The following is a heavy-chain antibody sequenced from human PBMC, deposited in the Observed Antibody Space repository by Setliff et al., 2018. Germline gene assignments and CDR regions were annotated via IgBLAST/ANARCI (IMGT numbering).Heavy chain of an antibody. Sequence: PGGSLRLSCAASGFSFSSYAMSWVRQAPGKGLEWVSTIIGSGISTYYADSVQGRVTISRDNHKNTLHLQMNSLRAEDTALYYCANYEQRPRNLDYWGQGTLVTVSS. V-gene: IGHV3-23*01. D-gene: IGHD6-25*01. CDR2: IIGSGIST. CDR3: ANYEQRPRNLDY. CDR1: GFSFSSYA. J-gene: IGHJ4*02.